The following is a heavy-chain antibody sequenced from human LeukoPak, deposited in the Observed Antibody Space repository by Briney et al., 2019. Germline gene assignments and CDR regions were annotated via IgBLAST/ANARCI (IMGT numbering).Heavy chain of an antibody. CDR1: VFTFCSYS. CDR3: ARDSSSGANWFDP. Sequence: GGSLRLSCAASVFTFCSYSMHWVRQAPGKGLEWVAVISYDGSNKYYADSVKGRFTISRDNSKNTLYLQMNSLRAEDTAVYYCARDSSSGANWFDPWGQGTLVTVSS. J-gene: IGHJ5*02. D-gene: IGHD6-6*01. V-gene: IGHV3-30-3*01. CDR2: ISYDGSNK.